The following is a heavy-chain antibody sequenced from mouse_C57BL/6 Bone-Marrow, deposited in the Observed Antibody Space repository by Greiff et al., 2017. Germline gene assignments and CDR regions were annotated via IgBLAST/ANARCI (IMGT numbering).Heavy chain of an antibody. Sequence: VQLQQSGAELVRPGASVKLSCTASGFNIKDDYMHWVKQRPEQGLEWIGWIDPENGDTEYASKFQGKATITADTSSNTAYLQLSSLTSEDTAVYYCTKGINYDYDEGDYWSGGTTLTVPS. CDR2: IDPENGDT. J-gene: IGHJ2*01. D-gene: IGHD2-4*01. CDR1: GFNIKDDY. CDR3: TKGINYDYDEGDY. V-gene: IGHV14-4*01.